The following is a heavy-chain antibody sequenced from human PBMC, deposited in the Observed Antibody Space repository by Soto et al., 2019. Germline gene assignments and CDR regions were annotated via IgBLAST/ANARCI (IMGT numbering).Heavy chain of an antibody. CDR3: ARHFSLVYGMDV. D-gene: IGHD3-3*02. J-gene: IGHJ6*02. CDR1: GYTFTSYD. Sequence: ASVKVSCKASGYTFTSYDINWVRQATGQGLEWMGWMNPNSGNTDYAQKFQGRVTMTRNTSISTAYMELSSLRSEDTAVYYCARHFSLVYGMDVWGQGTTVTVSS. V-gene: IGHV1-8*01. CDR2: MNPNSGNT.